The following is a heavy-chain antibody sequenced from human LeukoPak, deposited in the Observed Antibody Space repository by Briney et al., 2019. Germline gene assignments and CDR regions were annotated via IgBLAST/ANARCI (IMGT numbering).Heavy chain of an antibody. CDR1: GFTFSSYW. J-gene: IGHJ6*02. CDR2: INHNGNVN. CDR3: ARWGGLDV. V-gene: IGHV3-7*03. D-gene: IGHD1-26*01. Sequence: AGGSLRLSCAASGFTFSSYWRNWARQAPGKGLEWVASINHNGNVNYYVDSVKGRFTISRDNAKNSLYLQMSNLRAEDTAVYFCARWGGLDVWGQGATVTVSS.